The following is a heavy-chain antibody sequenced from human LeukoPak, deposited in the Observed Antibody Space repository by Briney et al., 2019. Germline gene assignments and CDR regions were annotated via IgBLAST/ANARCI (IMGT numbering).Heavy chain of an antibody. CDR2: IIPIFGTA. CDR1: GGTFSSYA. V-gene: IGHV1-69*13. CDR3: ASAIVLMVYAAFDP. J-gene: IGHJ5*02. D-gene: IGHD2-8*01. Sequence: SVKVSCKASGGTFSSYAISWVRQAPGQGLEWMGGIIPIFGTANYAQKFQGRVTITADESTSTAYMELGSLRSEDTAVYYCASAIVLMVYAAFDPWGQGTLVTVSS.